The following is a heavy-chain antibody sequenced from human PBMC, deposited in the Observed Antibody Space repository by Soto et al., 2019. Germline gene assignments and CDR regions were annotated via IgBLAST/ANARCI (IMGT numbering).Heavy chain of an antibody. CDR2: TYYRSKWYN. CDR3: ARDSSSSTVRYYYYYGMDV. J-gene: IGHJ6*02. Sequence: SQTLSLTCAISGDSVSSNSAAWNWIRQSPSRGLEWLGRTYYRSKWYNDYAVSVKSRIPINPDTSKNQFSLQLNSVTPEDTDVYYCARDSSSSTVRYYYYYGMDVWGQGTTVTAP. D-gene: IGHD6-6*01. V-gene: IGHV6-1*01. CDR1: GDSVSSNSAA.